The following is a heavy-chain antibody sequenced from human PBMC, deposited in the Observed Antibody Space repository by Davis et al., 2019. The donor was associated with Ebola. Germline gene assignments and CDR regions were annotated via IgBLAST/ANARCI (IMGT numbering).Heavy chain of an antibody. CDR3: ARGGWARAAHARSDAFDI. J-gene: IGHJ3*02. D-gene: IGHD2-15*01. Sequence: HSQTLSLTCDISGDRVSSNSAAWNWIRQSPSRGLEWLGRTYYRSKWYNDYAVSVKSRITINPDTSKNQFSLQLNSVTPEDTAVYYCARGGWARAAHARSDAFDIWGQGTMVTVSS. V-gene: IGHV6-1*01. CDR1: GDRVSSNSAA. CDR2: TYYRSKWYN.